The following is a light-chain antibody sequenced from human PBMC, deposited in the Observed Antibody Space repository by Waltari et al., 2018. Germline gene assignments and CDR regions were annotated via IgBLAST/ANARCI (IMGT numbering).Light chain of an antibody. CDR3: CSYAGSSTFYV. V-gene: IGLV2-11*01. CDR1: SSDVGGYNY. J-gene: IGLJ1*01. CDR2: DVN. Sequence: QSALTQPRSVSGSPGQSVTISCIGTSSDVGGYNYVSWYQQYPGKAPKLVIYDVNKRPSGVPDRFSGSKSGNTASLTISGLQAEDEADYYCCSYAGSSTFYVFGSGTEVTV.